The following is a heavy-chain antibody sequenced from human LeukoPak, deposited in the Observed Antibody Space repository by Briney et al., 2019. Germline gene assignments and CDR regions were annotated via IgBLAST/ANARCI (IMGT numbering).Heavy chain of an antibody. J-gene: IGHJ3*02. Sequence: SETLSLTCTVSGGSISSYHWSWIRQPPGKGLQWIGFIYSSGSTNYNPSLKSRVTISLDTSKNQFSLRVSSVTSADTAVYYCARGNRSYDYAFDNWGQGTMVTVPS. D-gene: IGHD5-12*01. CDR3: ARGNRSYDYAFDN. CDR2: IYSSGST. CDR1: GGSISSYH. V-gene: IGHV4-59*01.